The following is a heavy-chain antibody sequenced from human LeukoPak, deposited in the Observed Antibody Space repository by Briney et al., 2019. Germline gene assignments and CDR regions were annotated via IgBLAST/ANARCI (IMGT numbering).Heavy chain of an antibody. Sequence: GGSLRLSCAASGFTFSSYAMSWVRQAPGKGLEWVSAISGSGGSTYYADSVKGRFTISRDNSKNTLYLQMNSLRAEDTAVYYCAKEAGQDFGALDAFDVWGQGTMVTVSS. J-gene: IGHJ3*01. CDR1: GFTFSSYA. D-gene: IGHD4-17*01. CDR2: ISGSGGST. V-gene: IGHV3-23*01. CDR3: AKEAGQDFGALDAFDV.